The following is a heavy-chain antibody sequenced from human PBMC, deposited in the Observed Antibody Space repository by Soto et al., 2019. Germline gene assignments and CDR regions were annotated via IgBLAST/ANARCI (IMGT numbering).Heavy chain of an antibody. Sequence: PGGSQRLSSTASGCSFNTYNMNWVRQAPGKGLEWVSSISGSSNYIYYADSVKGRFTISRDNAKNSLYLQMNSLRAEDTAVYYCAKDRWGGQHLGDLSYGYFDYWGQGTLVTVSS. CDR2: ISGSSNYI. J-gene: IGHJ4*02. D-gene: IGHD3-16*02. CDR1: GCSFNTYN. CDR3: AKDRWGGQHLGDLSYGYFDY. V-gene: IGHV3-21*01.